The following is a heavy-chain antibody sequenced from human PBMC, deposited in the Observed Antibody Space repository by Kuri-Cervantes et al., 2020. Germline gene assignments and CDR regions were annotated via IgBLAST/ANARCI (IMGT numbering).Heavy chain of an antibody. Sequence: SETLSLSCTVSGGSISSYYWSWIRQPPGKGLEWIGYIYYSGSTNYNPSLKSRVTMSVDTSKNQFSLKLSSVTAADTAVYYCAGIRDSRGKWYFDYWGQGTLVTVSS. J-gene: IGHJ4*02. V-gene: IGHV4-59*12. D-gene: IGHD3-10*01. CDR2: IYYSGST. CDR3: AGIRDSRGKWYFDY. CDR1: GGSISSYY.